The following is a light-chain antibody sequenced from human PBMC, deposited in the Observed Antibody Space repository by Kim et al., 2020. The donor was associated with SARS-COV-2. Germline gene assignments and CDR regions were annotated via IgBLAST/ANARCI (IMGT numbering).Light chain of an antibody. V-gene: IGKV3-15*01. CDR3: QQYKNWPYT. CDR2: GAF. J-gene: IGKJ2*01. CDR1: QGVSSN. Sequence: SVCREDMPTLPCRAGQGVSSNLAWYQQKPSHDPRLLIYGAFNTAAGIPARFSGSGSGTEFTLTINSLQSEDFAVFYCQQYKNWPYTFGQGTKLEI.